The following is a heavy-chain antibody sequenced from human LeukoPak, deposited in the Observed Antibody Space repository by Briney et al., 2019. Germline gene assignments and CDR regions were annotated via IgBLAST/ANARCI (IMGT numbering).Heavy chain of an antibody. V-gene: IGHV4-4*07. CDR2: FFTGGSS. J-gene: IGHJ6*02. Sequence: PSQTLSLTCIVSGGSIANYYWGWHRQPAGKGLEWIGRFFTGGSSYYNPSLESRVTMSVDTSKNQFSLRLTSVTAADTAVYYCARGSGVAVGMDVWGQGTTVIASS. CDR1: GGSIANYY. D-gene: IGHD6-19*01. CDR3: ARGSGVAVGMDV.